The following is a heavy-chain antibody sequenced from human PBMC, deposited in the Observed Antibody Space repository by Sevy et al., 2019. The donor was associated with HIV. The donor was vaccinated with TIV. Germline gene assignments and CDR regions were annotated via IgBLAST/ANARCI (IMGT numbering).Heavy chain of an antibody. CDR3: ARDGGWLPYDAFDI. CDR1: GFTFSSYS. J-gene: IGHJ3*02. D-gene: IGHD6-19*01. V-gene: IGHV3-48*02. Sequence: GGSLRLSCAASGFTFSSYSMNWVRQAPGKGLEWVSYISSSSSTIYYADSVKGRFTMSRDKAKNSLYLQMNSLRDEDTAVYYCARDGGWLPYDAFDIWGQGTMVTVSS. CDR2: ISSSSSTI.